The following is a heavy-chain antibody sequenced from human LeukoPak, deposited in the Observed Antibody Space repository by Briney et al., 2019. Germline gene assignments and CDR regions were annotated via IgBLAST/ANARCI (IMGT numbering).Heavy chain of an antibody. CDR2: ISAYHGKT. J-gene: IGHJ3*02. D-gene: IGHD6-19*01. CDR3: ARDSPFMVPGTGDAFDI. CDR1: GYTFTSYY. V-gene: IGHV1-18*04. Sequence: ASVKVPCKASGYTFTSYYMHWVRQAPGEGLEWMGWISAYHGKTNFPQRFQGRVTLTTETSTSTAYMELRSLRSDDTAIYYCARDSPFMVPGTGDAFDIWGQGTMVSVSS.